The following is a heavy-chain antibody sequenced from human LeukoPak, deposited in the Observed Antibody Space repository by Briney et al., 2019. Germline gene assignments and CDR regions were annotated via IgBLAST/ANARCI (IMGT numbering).Heavy chain of an antibody. V-gene: IGHV3-21*01. Sequence: PGGSLRLSCAASGFPFDSYSMNWVRQAPGKGLEWVSSISSSSTYISYADSVKGRFTISRDNARNSLYLQMHSLRAEDTAIYYCARDRKNLVGVPTALDSWGQGTLVTVPS. CDR2: ISSSSTYI. CDR3: ARDRKNLVGVPTALDS. CDR1: GFPFDSYS. J-gene: IGHJ4*02. D-gene: IGHD2-2*01.